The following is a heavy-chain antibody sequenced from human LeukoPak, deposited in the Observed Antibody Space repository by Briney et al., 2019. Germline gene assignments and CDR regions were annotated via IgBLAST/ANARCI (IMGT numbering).Heavy chain of an antibody. V-gene: IGHV4-39*01. CDR2: IYYSGST. D-gene: IGHD3-9*01. J-gene: IGHJ5*02. CDR1: GGSISSSSYY. CDR3: ARLSLRYFAKVGP. Sequence: NSSETLSLTCTVSGGSISSSSYYWGWIRQPPGKGLEWIGSIYYSGSTYYNPSLKSRVTISVDTSKNQFSLKLSSVTAADTAVYYCARLSLRYFAKVGPWGQGTLVTVSS.